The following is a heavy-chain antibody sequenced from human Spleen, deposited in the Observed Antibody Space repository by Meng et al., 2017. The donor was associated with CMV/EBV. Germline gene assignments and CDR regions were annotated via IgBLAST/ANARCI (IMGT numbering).Heavy chain of an antibody. CDR1: GFTFDDYA. CDR2: ISWNGRSL. D-gene: IGHD3-16*01. J-gene: IGHJ4*02. Sequence: GGSLRLSCAASGFTFDDYAMHWVRQAPGKGLEWVSGISWNGRSLDYADSVKGRFTISRDNAKRSLFLQMNSLRAEDTALYYCAKGGRAFDYWGQGTLVTVSS. CDR3: AKGGRAFDY. V-gene: IGHV3-9*01.